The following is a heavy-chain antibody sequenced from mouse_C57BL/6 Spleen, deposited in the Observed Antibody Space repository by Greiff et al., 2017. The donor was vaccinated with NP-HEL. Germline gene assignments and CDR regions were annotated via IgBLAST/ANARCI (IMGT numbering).Heavy chain of an antibody. J-gene: IGHJ2*01. D-gene: IGHD4-1*01. CDR3: TRPNLDY. Sequence: VQGVESGAELVRPGASVTLSCKASGYTFTDYEMHWVKQTPVHGLEWIGAIDPETGGTAYNQKFKGKAILTADKSSSTAYMELRSLTSEDSAVYYCTRPNLDYWGQGTTLTVSS. CDR1: GYTFTDYE. CDR2: IDPETGGT. V-gene: IGHV1-15*01.